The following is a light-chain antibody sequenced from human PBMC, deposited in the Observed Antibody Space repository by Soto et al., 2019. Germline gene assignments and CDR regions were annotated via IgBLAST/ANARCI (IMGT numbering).Light chain of an antibody. Sequence: IPMTQSPSSLSASVGARVTITCRASQGIRNDLGWYQPKPGKAPKLLIYAASSLQSGVPSRFSGSGSGTDGTLTISSLQPEDWATDYGQQRYSTPPTVGGGTKVDIK. V-gene: IGKV1-39*01. CDR2: AAS. CDR3: QQRYSTPPT. J-gene: IGKJ4*01. CDR1: QGIRND.